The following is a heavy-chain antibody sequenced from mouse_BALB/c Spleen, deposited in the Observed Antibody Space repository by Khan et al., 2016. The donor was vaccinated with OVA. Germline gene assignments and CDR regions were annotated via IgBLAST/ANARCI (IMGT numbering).Heavy chain of an antibody. V-gene: IGHV3-6*02. D-gene: IGHD2-1*01. CDR3: ARGGYGNFFDY. CDR2: ISYDGST. Sequence: EVQLQESGPGLVKPSQSLSLTCSVTGYSITSGYYWNWIRQFPGNKLEWMGYISYDGSTNYNPSLKNRFSITRDTSKNQLFLKLNSVTTEDTATYYCARGGYGNFFDYWGQGTTLTVSS. CDR1: GYSITSGYY. J-gene: IGHJ2*01.